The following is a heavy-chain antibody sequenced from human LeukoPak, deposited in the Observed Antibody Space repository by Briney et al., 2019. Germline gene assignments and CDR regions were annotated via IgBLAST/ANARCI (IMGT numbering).Heavy chain of an antibody. Sequence: GASVKVSCKASGYTFTGYYMHWVRQAPGQGLEWMGWINPNSGGTNYAQKFQGRVTMTRDTSISTAYMELSRPRSDDTAVYYCARDGDIVVVPAAINWFDPWGQGTLVTVSS. D-gene: IGHD2-2*01. CDR1: GYTFTGYY. CDR3: ARDGDIVVVPAAINWFDP. V-gene: IGHV1-2*02. J-gene: IGHJ5*02. CDR2: INPNSGGT.